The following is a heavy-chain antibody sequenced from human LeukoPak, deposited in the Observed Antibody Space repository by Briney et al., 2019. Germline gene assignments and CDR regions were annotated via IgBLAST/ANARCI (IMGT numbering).Heavy chain of an antibody. CDR1: GYTFTSYG. V-gene: IGHV1-18*01. CDR2: ISAYNGNT. Sequence: ASVKVSCKASGYTFTSYGISWVRQAPGQGLEWMGWISAYNGNTNYAQKLQGRVTMTTDTSTSTAYMELRSLRSDDTAVYYCARQRGVRLGYCSSTSCGKGGRPFDYWGQGTLVTVSS. J-gene: IGHJ4*02. D-gene: IGHD2-2*01. CDR3: ARQRGVRLGYCSSTSCGKGGRPFDY.